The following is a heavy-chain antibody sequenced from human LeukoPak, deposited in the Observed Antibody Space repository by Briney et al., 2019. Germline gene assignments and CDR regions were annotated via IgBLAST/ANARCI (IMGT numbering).Heavy chain of an antibody. CDR1: GLTLSTYC. CDR3: ARAPYEIGGYYPAYFRH. CDR2: IKSDGRT. V-gene: IGHV3-74*01. D-gene: IGHD3-22*01. J-gene: IGHJ1*01. Sequence: GGSLRLSCAACGLTLSTYCMQGVRQAPGRGLVWVSRIKSDGRTNYADAVKGRFTFSRDNAKNTVTLQMNSLSPKDTGVYYCARAPYEIGGYYPAYFRHWGQGTLVTVSS.